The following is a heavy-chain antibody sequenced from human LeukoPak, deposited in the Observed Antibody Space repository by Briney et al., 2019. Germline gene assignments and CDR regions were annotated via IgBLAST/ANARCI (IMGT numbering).Heavy chain of an antibody. CDR1: GYTFTSYY. Sequence: ASVKVSCKASGYTFTSYYMHWVRQAPGQGLEWMGIINPSGGSTSYAQKFQGRVTMTRDMSTSTVYMELSSLRSEDTAVYHCARCPSTVIDAFDIWGQGTMVTVSS. J-gene: IGHJ3*02. CDR3: ARCPSTVIDAFDI. D-gene: IGHD4-17*01. CDR2: INPSGGST. V-gene: IGHV1-46*01.